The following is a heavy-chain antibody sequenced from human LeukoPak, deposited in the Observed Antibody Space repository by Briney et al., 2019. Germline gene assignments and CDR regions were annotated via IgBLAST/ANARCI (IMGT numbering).Heavy chain of an antibody. J-gene: IGHJ3*02. V-gene: IGHV3-23*01. CDR1: GFTFRYA. Sequence: GGPLRLPCAASGFTFRYALSWVRPAPGEGLEGVSANSCSGGSTYYADSVKGRFTISRDNSKNTLYLQMNSLRAEDTAVYYCAKDQSRWLNDAFDIWGQGTMVTVSS. CDR3: AKDQSRWLNDAFDI. D-gene: IGHD6-13*01. CDR2: NSCSGGST.